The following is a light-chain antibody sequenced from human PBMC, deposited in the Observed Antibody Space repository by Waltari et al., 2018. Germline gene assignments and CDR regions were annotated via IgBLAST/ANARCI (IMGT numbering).Light chain of an antibody. CDR3: CSYAGGRPHVV. Sequence: QSALTQPASVSGSPGQYITISCTGTSSDFGTYNLVSWYQQHPRKAPQLIIYEDTKRPAGVSNRFSGSKSGNTASLTISGLQAEDEAHYYCCSYAGGRPHVVFGGGTQLTVL. V-gene: IGLV2-23*01. CDR2: EDT. J-gene: IGLJ2*01. CDR1: SSDFGTYNL.